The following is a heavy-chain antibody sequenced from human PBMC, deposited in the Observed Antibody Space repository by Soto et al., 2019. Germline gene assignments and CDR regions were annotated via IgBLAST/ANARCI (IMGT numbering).Heavy chain of an antibody. CDR1: GFTFSSYG. CDR3: ARALTGTTNDYYYGMDV. Sequence: PGGSLRLSCAASGFTFSSYGMHWVRQAPGKGLEWVAVIWYDGSNKYYADSVKGRFTISRDNSKNTLYLQMNSLRAEDTAVYYCARALTGTTNDYYYGMDVWGQGTTVTVYS. CDR2: IWYDGSNK. V-gene: IGHV3-33*01. D-gene: IGHD1-7*01. J-gene: IGHJ6*02.